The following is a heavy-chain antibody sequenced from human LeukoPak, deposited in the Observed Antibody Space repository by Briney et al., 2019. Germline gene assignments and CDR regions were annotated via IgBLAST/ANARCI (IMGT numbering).Heavy chain of an antibody. CDR1: GGSISGSRRY. D-gene: IGHD6-13*01. CDR2: IRYIGTT. V-gene: IGHV4-39*01. J-gene: IGHJ5*01. CDR3: TRQLSWASDTGDS. Sequence: SETLSLTANGSGGSISGSRRYWGWARQPPGGGLEWGWSIRYIGTTYYNPSLQSRLTISVDNSQNQFSLKLKSVTAADTSMYYCTRQLSWASDTGDSWGQGTLVTVSS.